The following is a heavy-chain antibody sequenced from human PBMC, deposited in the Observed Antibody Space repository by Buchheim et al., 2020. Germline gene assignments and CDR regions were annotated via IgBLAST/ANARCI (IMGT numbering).Heavy chain of an antibody. CDR1: GFTFSDYY. CDR2: ISTSSTYT. V-gene: IGHV3-11*06. J-gene: IGHJ6*02. D-gene: IGHD3-16*01. CDR3: ARSPRGLDYYYGMDV. Sequence: VQLVESGGGLVQPGGSLRLSCAASGFTFSDYYMNWIRQAPGKGLEWVSYISTSSTYTNHADSVKGRFTISRDDAKNSLYLQMNSLRAEDTAVYYCARSPRGLDYYYGMDVWGQGTT.